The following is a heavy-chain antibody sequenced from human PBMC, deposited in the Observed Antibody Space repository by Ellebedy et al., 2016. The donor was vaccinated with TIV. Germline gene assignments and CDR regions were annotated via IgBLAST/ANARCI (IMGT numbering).Heavy chain of an antibody. Sequence: MPSETLSLTCAVYGGSFSGYYWSWIRQPPGKGLEWIGEINHSGSTNYNPSLKSRVTISVDTSKNQFSLKLSSVTAADTAVYYCARGPYCGGDCYPPNWYFDLWGRGTLVTVSS. V-gene: IGHV4-34*01. CDR3: ARGPYCGGDCYPPNWYFDL. CDR1: GGSFSGYY. D-gene: IGHD2-21*02. CDR2: INHSGST. J-gene: IGHJ2*01.